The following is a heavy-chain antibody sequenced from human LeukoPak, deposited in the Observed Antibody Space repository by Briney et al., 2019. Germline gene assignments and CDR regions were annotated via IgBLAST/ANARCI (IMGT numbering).Heavy chain of an antibody. V-gene: IGHV3-13*01. CDR1: GFTFSTYD. CDR3: ARGNLAYYASGIYGMDV. CDR2: VGADAET. J-gene: IGHJ6*02. Sequence: GGSLRLSCAASGFTFSTYDMHWVRQPAGKGLEWVSTVGADAETYYPGSVRGRFTITRDNAKNTLHLQMNSLRAGDTAVHFCARGNLAYYASGIYGMDVWGRGTTVTVSS. D-gene: IGHD3-10*01.